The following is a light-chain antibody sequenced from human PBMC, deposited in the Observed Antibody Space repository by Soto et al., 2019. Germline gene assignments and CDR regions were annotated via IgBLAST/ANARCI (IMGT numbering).Light chain of an antibody. V-gene: IGKV3-20*01. CDR2: GSS. Sequence: DTLLTQSPGALSLSPGERATLSCRASRTVSANNLAWYQQKPGQPPRLLVYGSSTRATGIPDRFSGSGSGTDFTLTITRLEPEDSAMCYCQQYGNSPLTFGGGTKVDIK. CDR1: RTVSANN. J-gene: IGKJ4*01. CDR3: QQYGNSPLT.